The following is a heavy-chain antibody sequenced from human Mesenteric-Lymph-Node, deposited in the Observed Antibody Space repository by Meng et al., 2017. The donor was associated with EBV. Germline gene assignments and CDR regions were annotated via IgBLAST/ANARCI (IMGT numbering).Heavy chain of an antibody. CDR1: GYTFTSYT. CDR2: INTNTGNP. CDR3: ARDLSSSWTHTFDY. D-gene: IGHD6-13*01. Sequence: QVQLVQSGSELKKPXXSVMIAXKASGYTFTSYTMNWVRRAPGQGLEWMGWINTNTGNPTYAQGLAGRFVFSLDTSVSTAYLQISSLKPEDTAVYYCARDLSSSWTHTFDYWGQGTLVTVSS. J-gene: IGHJ4*02. V-gene: IGHV7-4-1*02.